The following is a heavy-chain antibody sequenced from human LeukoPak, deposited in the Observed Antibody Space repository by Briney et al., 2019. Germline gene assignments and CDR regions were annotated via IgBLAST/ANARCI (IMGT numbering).Heavy chain of an antibody. V-gene: IGHV4-31*03. Sequence: PSQTLSLTCTVSGGSFSSGGYYLSWIRQHPGKGLEWIGYIYYSGSTYYNPSLKSRVTISVDTSKNQFSLKLSSVTAADTAVYYCASQRDIVASFDYWGQGTLVTVSS. CDR1: GGSFSSGGYY. J-gene: IGHJ4*02. D-gene: IGHD5-12*01. CDR2: IYYSGST. CDR3: ASQRDIVASFDY.